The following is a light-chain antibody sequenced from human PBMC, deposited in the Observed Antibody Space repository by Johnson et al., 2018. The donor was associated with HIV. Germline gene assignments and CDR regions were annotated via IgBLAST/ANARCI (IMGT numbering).Light chain of an antibody. V-gene: IGLV1-51*02. J-gene: IGLJ1*01. CDR1: RSNIGNNY. CDR3: ATWDSRGAGGV. CDR2: EDN. Sequence: SILTQPPSVSAAPGQRVTISCSGGRSNIGNNYVSWYQQFPGAAPKLLIYEDNERPSGIPDRFSGAKSDTSATLGITGLTTGDEADYYCATWDSRGAGGVFGTGTKLFVL.